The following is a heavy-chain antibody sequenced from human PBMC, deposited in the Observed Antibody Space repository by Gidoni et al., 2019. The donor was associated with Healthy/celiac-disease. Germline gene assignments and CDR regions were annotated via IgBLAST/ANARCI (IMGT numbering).Heavy chain of an antibody. CDR2: ISSSSSYI. J-gene: IGHJ4*02. CDR3: ARERPSIAARRPLDY. V-gene: IGHV3-21*01. Sequence: EVQLVESGGGLVKPGGSLRISCAAAGFTFSSYSMNWVRQAPGKGLEWVSSISSSSSYIYYADSVKGRFTISRDNAKNSLYLQMNSLRAEDTAVYYCARERPSIAARRPLDYWGQGTLVTVSS. CDR1: GFTFSSYS. D-gene: IGHD6-6*01.